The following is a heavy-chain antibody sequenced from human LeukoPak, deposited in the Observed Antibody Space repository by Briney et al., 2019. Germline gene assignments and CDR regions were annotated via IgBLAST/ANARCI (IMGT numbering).Heavy chain of an antibody. CDR1: GFTFTDYW. CDR3: ARDGTAAGLYFDL. CDR2: IRQDGSEK. J-gene: IGHJ4*01. D-gene: IGHD6-13*01. Sequence: PGGSLRLSCKVSGFTFTDYWMNWVRQATERGPEWVASIRQDGSEKTYVDSVKGRLTISRDNTKNSLSLQLNGLRAEDTGVYYCARDGTAAGLYFDLWGQGTLVTVS. V-gene: IGHV3-7*01.